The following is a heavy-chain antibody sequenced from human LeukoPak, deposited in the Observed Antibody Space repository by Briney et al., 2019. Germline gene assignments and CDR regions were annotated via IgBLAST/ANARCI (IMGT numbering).Heavy chain of an antibody. CDR2: IKSKTDGGTT. J-gene: IGHJ4*02. D-gene: IGHD6-13*01. CDR1: GFIFTDAW. Sequence: TGGSLRLSCAASGFIFTDAWMSWARQAPGKGLEWVGRIKSKTDGGTTDYAAPVKGRFTISRDDSKNTLYLQMNSLKTEDTAVYYCTTDDSSSGRVFDYWGQGTLVTVSS. CDR3: TTDDSSSGRVFDY. V-gene: IGHV3-15*01.